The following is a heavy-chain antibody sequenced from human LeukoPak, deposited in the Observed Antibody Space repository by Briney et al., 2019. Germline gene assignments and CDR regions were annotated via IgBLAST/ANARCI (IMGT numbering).Heavy chain of an antibody. CDR2: ISGSGTST. D-gene: IGHD6-6*01. CDR1: GFTFRRFA. CDR3: AKEMGQQLVLPDAFDS. V-gene: IGHV3-23*01. J-gene: IGHJ3*02. Sequence: PGGSLRLSCAASGFTFRRFAMSWVRQAPGKGLEWVSAISGSGTSTYYADSVRGRFTVSRDNSKNTLYLQMDSMRAEDTAVYYCAKEMGQQLVLPDAFDSWGQGTMVTVSS.